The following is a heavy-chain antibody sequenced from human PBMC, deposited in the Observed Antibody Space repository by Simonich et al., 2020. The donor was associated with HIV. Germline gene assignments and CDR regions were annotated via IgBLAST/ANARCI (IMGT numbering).Heavy chain of an antibody. CDR2: INHSGST. CDR3: ARGFYQRLYYFDY. CDR1: GGSFSGYS. V-gene: IGHV4-34*01. J-gene: IGHJ4*02. D-gene: IGHD2-2*01. Sequence: QVQLQQWGAGLLKPSETLSLTCAVYGGSFSGYSWSWIRQPSGKGVEWIGEINHSGSTNYNPSLKSRVTISVDTSKNQFSLKLSSVTAADTAVYYCARGFYQRLYYFDYWGQGTLVTVSS.